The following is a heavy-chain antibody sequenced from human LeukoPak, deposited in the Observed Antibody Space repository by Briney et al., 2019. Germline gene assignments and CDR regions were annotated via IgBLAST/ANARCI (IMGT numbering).Heavy chain of an antibody. CDR2: INHSGYT. Sequence: PSETLSLTCAVSGVSFNDYYWSWVRQTPGRGLEWIGEINHSGYTNDSPSLKSRVSLSIDTSTKQFSLHLRSVTVADTGIYYCTRMTTGHDYWGQGTLATVSS. J-gene: IGHJ4*02. D-gene: IGHD4-17*01. V-gene: IGHV4-34*01. CDR1: GVSFNDYY. CDR3: TRMTTGHDY.